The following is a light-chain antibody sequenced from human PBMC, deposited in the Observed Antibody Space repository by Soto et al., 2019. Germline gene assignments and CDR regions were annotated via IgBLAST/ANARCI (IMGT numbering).Light chain of an antibody. CDR1: QSISSW. J-gene: IGKJ2*01. Sequence: DIQMTQSPSTLSASVGDRVTITCRASQSISSWLAWYQQKPGEAPKILIYKASSLETGVPSRFSGSGSGTEFTLTISSLQHDDFATYYCQQYDYYPYTFGQGTKLEIK. CDR2: KAS. CDR3: QQYDYYPYT. V-gene: IGKV1-5*03.